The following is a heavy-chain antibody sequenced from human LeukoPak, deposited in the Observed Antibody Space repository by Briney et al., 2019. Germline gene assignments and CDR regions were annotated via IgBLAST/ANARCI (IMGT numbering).Heavy chain of an antibody. CDR1: GFTFSSYG. V-gene: IGHV3-30*02. Sequence: GGSLRLSCAASGFTFSSYGMHWVRQAPGKGLEWVAFIRYDGSNKYYADSVKGRFTISRDNSKNTLYLQMNSLRAEDTAVYYCARDRYSSSDFDYWGQGTLVTVSS. D-gene: IGHD6-6*01. J-gene: IGHJ4*02. CDR2: IRYDGSNK. CDR3: ARDRYSSSDFDY.